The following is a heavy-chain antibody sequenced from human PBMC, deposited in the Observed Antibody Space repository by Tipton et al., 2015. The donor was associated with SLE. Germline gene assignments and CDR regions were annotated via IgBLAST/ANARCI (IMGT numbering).Heavy chain of an antibody. V-gene: IGHV3-30*02. CDR3: ATLGSSSWYGGYYYYGMDV. CDR2: IRYDGSNK. Sequence: GSLRLSCAASGFTFSSYWMSWVRQAPGKGLEWAAFIRYDGSNKYYADSVKGRFTISRDNSKNTLYLQMNSLRAEDTAVYYCATLGSSSWYGGYYYYGMDVWGQGTTVTVSS. J-gene: IGHJ6*02. CDR1: GFTFSSYW. D-gene: IGHD6-13*01.